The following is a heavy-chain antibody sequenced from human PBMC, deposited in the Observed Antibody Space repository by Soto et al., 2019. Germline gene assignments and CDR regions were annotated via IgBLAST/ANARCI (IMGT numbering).Heavy chain of an antibody. D-gene: IGHD6-19*01. Sequence: SVKVSCKASGGTFSSYAISWVRQAPGQGLEWMGGIIPIFGTANYAQKFQGRVTITADKSTSTAYMELSSLRSEDTAVYYCASETGYSSGQFDYWGQGTLVTVSS. CDR2: IIPIFGTA. J-gene: IGHJ4*02. CDR3: ASETGYSSGQFDY. CDR1: GGTFSSYA. V-gene: IGHV1-69*06.